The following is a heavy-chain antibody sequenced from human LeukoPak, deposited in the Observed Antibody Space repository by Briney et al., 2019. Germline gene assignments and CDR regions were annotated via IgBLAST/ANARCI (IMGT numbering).Heavy chain of an antibody. CDR2: ISGSGGST. Sequence: GGSLRLSCAASGFTFSSYAMSWVRQAPGMGLEWVSAISGSGGSTYYADSVKGRFTISRDNSKNTLYLQMNSLRAEDTAVYYCARVGGAYSSSWYSHYYYYMDVWGKGTTVTISS. V-gene: IGHV3-23*01. D-gene: IGHD6-13*01. CDR3: ARVGGAYSSSWYSHYYYYMDV. CDR1: GFTFSSYA. J-gene: IGHJ6*03.